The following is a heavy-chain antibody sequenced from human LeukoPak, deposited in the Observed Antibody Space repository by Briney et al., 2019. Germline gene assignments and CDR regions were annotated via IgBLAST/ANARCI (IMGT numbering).Heavy chain of an antibody. CDR2: ISGSGGSV. CDR3: ARDQGLRPGANFDY. CDR1: GFTFSSYG. V-gene: IGHV3-20*04. Sequence: RSWGSLRLSCAASGFTFSSYGMSWVGQAPGKGLEWVSAISGSGGSVGYTDSVKGRFTISRNNAKNSLYLQMNSLRAEDTALYYCARDQGLRPGANFDYWGQGTLVTVSS. D-gene: IGHD5-12*01. J-gene: IGHJ4*02.